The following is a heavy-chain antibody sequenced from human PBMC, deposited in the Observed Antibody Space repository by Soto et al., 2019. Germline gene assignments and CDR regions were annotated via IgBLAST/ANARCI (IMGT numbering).Heavy chain of an antibody. J-gene: IGHJ4*02. CDR2: INHSGST. D-gene: IGHD3-22*01. CDR3: ARALYYYDSSGYSHPDWFDY. CDR1: GGSFSGYY. V-gene: IGHV4-34*01. Sequence: SETLSLTCAVYGGSFSGYYWSWIRQPPGKGLEWIGEINHSGSTDYNPSLKSRVTISVDTSKNQFSLKLSSVTAADTAVYYCARALYYYDSSGYSHPDWFDYWGQGTLVTVSS.